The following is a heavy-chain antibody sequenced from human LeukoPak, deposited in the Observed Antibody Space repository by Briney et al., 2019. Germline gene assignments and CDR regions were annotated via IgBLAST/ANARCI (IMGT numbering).Heavy chain of an antibody. V-gene: IGHV3-21*01. D-gene: IGHD2-2*01. Sequence: GGSLRLSCAASGFTFSSYSMNWVRQAPGKGLEWVSSIRSSSSYIYYADSVKGRFTISRDNAKNSLYLQMNSLRAEDTAVYYCARRPSGVPAAQGGNYYYGMDVWGQGTTVTVSS. CDR3: ARRPSGVPAAQGGNYYYGMDV. J-gene: IGHJ6*02. CDR2: IRSSSSYI. CDR1: GFTFSSYS.